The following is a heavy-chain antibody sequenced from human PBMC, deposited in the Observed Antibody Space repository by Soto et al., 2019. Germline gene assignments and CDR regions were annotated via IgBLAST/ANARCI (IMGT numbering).Heavy chain of an antibody. D-gene: IGHD6-13*01. Sequence: GASVKVSCKASGYTFTSYGISWVRQAPGQGLEWMGWISAYNGNTNYAQKLQGRVTMTTDTSTSTAYMELRSLRSDDTAVYYCARDSGIAAAGTTDNWFDPWGQGTLVTVPS. J-gene: IGHJ5*02. CDR3: ARDSGIAAAGTTDNWFDP. CDR2: ISAYNGNT. CDR1: GYTFTSYG. V-gene: IGHV1-18*04.